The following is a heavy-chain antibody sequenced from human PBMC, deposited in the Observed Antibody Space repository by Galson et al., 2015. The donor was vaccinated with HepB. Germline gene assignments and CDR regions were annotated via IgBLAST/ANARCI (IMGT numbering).Heavy chain of an antibody. CDR2: IYHSGST. CDR1: GDSISSGAYS. V-gene: IGHV4-30-2*01. Sequence: TLSLTCAVSGDSISSGAYSWSWIRQPPGRGLEWIGCIYHSGSTYYNPSLKSRVTISVDRSKNQFSLKLRSVTAADTAVYYCVRSTVTDKLGFAPWGQGTLVTVSS. J-gene: IGHJ5*02. CDR3: VRSTVTDKLGFAP. D-gene: IGHD4-17*01.